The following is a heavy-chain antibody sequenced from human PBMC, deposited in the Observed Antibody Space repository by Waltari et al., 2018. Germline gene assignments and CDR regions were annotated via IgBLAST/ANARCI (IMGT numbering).Heavy chain of an antibody. D-gene: IGHD2-2*01. V-gene: IGHV3-49*03. CDR3: ARDQLAYGMDV. CDR2: IRSETYGGTI. J-gene: IGHJ6*02. Sequence: DVQVVESGGGLVQPGRSRRLSCTGSGFTFGAYPLSWFRQGPGKGLERVGLIRSETYGGTIDYAASVKGRFSISRDDSKSIAYLQMNGLKTDDTGVYYCARDQLAYGMDVWGQGTTVTVS. CDR1: GFTFGAYP.